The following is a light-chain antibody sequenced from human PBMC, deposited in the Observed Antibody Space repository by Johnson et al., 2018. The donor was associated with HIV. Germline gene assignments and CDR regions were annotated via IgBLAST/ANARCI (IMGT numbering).Light chain of an antibody. J-gene: IGLJ1*01. Sequence: QSVLTQSPPVSAAPGQKVTISCSGSSSNIGNNYVSWYQQLPGTAPKLLIYENNKRPSGIPDRFSGSKSGPSATLGITGLQTGDEADYYCGTWDSSLSVSYVFGTGTKVTVL. V-gene: IGLV1-51*01. CDR3: GTWDSSLSVSYV. CDR2: ENN. CDR1: SSNIGNNY.